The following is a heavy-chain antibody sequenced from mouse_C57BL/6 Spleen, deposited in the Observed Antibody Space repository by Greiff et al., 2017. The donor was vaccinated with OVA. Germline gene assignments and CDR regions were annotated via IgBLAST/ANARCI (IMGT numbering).Heavy chain of an antibody. D-gene: IGHD1-1*01. Sequence: QVQLQQPGTELVKPGASVKLSCKASGYNFTSYWMHWVQQRPGQGLEWIGNINPSNGGTNYNEKFKSKATLTVDKSSSTAYMQLSSLTSEDSAVYYCAREGLLPPYYSYFDYWGQGTTLTVSS. CDR3: AREGLLPPYYSYFDY. CDR1: GYNFTSYW. V-gene: IGHV1-53*01. J-gene: IGHJ2*01. CDR2: INPSNGGT.